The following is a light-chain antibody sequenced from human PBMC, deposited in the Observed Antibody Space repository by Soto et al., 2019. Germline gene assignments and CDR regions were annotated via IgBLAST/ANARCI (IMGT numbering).Light chain of an antibody. CDR2: DAS. V-gene: IGKV3-11*01. Sequence: IGVTQPHTTLSLSPGGRGTLSWRASQSVSSYLAWYQQKPGQAPRLLIYDASNRATGIPARFSGSGSGTDFTLTISSLEPEDFAVYYCQQRSNWPSWTFGQETKVDIK. CDR3: QQRSNWPSWT. J-gene: IGKJ1*01. CDR1: QSVSSY.